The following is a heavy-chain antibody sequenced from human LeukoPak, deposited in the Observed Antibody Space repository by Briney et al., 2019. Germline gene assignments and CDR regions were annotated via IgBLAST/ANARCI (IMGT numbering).Heavy chain of an antibody. CDR2: IYYSGST. D-gene: IGHD3-10*01. CDR1: GGSISNYY. CDR3: ARFHYYGSGSYYRDFYYYGMDV. Sequence: SGTLSLTCTVSGGSISNYYWSWIRQPPGEGLEWIGYIYYSGSTNYNPSLKSRVTISVDTSKNPLSLKLSSVTAADTAVYYCARFHYYGSGSYYRDFYYYGMDVWGQGTTVTVSS. V-gene: IGHV4-59*01. J-gene: IGHJ6*02.